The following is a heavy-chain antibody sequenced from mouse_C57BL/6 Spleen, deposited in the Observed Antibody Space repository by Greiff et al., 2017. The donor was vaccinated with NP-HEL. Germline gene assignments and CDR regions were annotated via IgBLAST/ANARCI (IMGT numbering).Heavy chain of an antibody. CDR3: ARSGDGYYVYYAMDY. CDR2: IYPGNSDT. CDR1: GYTFTSYW. D-gene: IGHD2-3*01. Sequence: EVQLQQSGTVLARPGASVKMSCKTSGYTFTSYWMHWVQQRPGQGLEWIGAIYPGNSDTSYNQKFKGKAKLTAVTSASTAYMELSSLTNEDSAVYYGARSGDGYYVYYAMDYWGQGTSVTVSS. J-gene: IGHJ4*01. V-gene: IGHV1-5*01.